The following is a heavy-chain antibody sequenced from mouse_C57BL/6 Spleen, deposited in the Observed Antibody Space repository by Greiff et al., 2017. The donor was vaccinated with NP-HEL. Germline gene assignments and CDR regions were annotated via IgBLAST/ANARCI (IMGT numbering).Heavy chain of an antibody. D-gene: IGHD2-3*01. CDR1: GYTFTDYY. Sequence: EVQLQQSGPELVKPGASVKISCKASGYTFTDYYMNWVKQSHGKSLEWIGDINPNNGGTSYNQKFKGKATLTVDKSSSTAYMELRSLTSEDSAVYYCASFRSDGYYGDYWGQGTTLTVSS. J-gene: IGHJ2*01. V-gene: IGHV1-26*01. CDR2: INPNNGGT. CDR3: ASFRSDGYYGDY.